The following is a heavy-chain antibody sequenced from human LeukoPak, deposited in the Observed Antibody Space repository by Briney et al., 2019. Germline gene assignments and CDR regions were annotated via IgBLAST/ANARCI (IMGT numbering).Heavy chain of an antibody. Sequence: GGSLRLSCAASGFTFSSYSMNWVRQPPGKGLEWVSSISSSSSYIYYADSVKGRFTISRDNAKNSLYLQMNRLRAEDTAVYYCARDQVGATAMGYWGQGTLVTVSS. D-gene: IGHD1-26*01. CDR3: ARDQVGATAMGY. J-gene: IGHJ4*02. CDR2: ISSSSSYI. V-gene: IGHV3-21*01. CDR1: GFTFSSYS.